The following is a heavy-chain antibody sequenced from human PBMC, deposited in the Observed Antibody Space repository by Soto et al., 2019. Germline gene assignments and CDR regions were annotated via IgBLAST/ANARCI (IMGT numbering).Heavy chain of an antibody. D-gene: IGHD3-3*01. Sequence: QVQLQESGPGLVKPSETLSLTCTVSGGSISSYYWSWIRQPPGKGLEWIGYIYYSGSTNYNPSLQSRVTISVDTSKNQFSLKLSSVTAADTAVYYCARKRMEYYDFWSGYSYYYYMDVWGKGTTVTVSS. CDR3: ARKRMEYYDFWSGYSYYYYMDV. CDR2: IYYSGST. V-gene: IGHV4-59*08. J-gene: IGHJ6*03. CDR1: GGSISSYY.